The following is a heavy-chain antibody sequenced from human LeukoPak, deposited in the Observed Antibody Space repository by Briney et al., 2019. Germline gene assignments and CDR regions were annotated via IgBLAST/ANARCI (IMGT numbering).Heavy chain of an antibody. D-gene: IGHD3-10*01. CDR2: IWYDGSNK. CDR3: ARPPDYGSGHNYYMDV. V-gene: IGHV3-33*01. J-gene: IGHJ6*03. CDR1: GFTFSSYG. Sequence: QAGGSLRLSCAASGFTFSSYGMHWVRQAPGKGLEWVAVIWYDGSNKYYADSVKGRFTISRDTSKNTLYLQMNSLRAEDTAVYYCARPPDYGSGHNYYMDVWGKGTTVTVSS.